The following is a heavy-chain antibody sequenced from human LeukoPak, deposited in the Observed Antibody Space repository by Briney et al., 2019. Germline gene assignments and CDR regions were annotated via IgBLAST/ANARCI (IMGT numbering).Heavy chain of an antibody. CDR3: AREYSASEH. V-gene: IGHV1-2*02. J-gene: IGHJ1*01. CDR1: GYTFVGYY. D-gene: IGHD5-12*01. CDR2: IDPYTGNT. Sequence: ASVKVSRKASGYTFVGYYLHWVRQAPGQGPEWMAWIDPYTGNTHYAQKFQGRITVTRDTSLSTTYMELSWLTSDDTALYFCAREYSASEHWGQGTLVTVSS.